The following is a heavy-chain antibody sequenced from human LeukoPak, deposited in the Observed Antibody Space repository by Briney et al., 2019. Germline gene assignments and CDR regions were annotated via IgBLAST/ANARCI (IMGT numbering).Heavy chain of an antibody. Sequence: GGSLRLSCAASGFTFSSYAMAWVRQAPGEGLEWVSLISASGTTYYANSVKGRFTISRDNSKDTLYLEMNSLRAEDTALYYCAKTPGGDYMDVWGKGTTVTVSS. CDR3: AKTPGGDYMDV. J-gene: IGHJ6*03. D-gene: IGHD1-1*01. CDR1: GFTFSSYA. CDR2: ISASGTT. V-gene: IGHV3-23*01.